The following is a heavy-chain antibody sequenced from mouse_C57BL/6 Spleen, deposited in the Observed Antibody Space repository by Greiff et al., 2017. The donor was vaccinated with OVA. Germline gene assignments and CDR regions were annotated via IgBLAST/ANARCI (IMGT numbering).Heavy chain of an antibody. CDR3: ANAYGSVYWYFDV. D-gene: IGHD1-1*01. J-gene: IGHJ1*03. CDR1: GFSLTSYG. Sequence: VMLVESGPGLVQPSQSLSITCTVSGFSLTSYGVHWVRQSPGKGLEWLGVIWRGGSTDYNAAFMSRMSITKDNSKSQVFFQMNSLQANDTAIYYCANAYGSVYWYFDVWGTGTTVTVSS. CDR2: IWRGGST. V-gene: IGHV2-5*01.